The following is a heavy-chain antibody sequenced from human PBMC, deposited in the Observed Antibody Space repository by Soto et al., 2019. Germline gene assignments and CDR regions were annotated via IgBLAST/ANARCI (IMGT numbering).Heavy chain of an antibody. J-gene: IGHJ4*02. CDR2: INHSGST. CDR1: GGSFSGYY. D-gene: IGHD3-16*02. Sequence: SETLSLTCAVYGGSFSGYYWSWIRQPPGKGLEWIGEINHSGSTNYNPSLKSRVTISVDTSKNQFSLKLSSVTAADTAVYYCARVGDYDYVWGSYRYPYYFDYWGQGTLVTVSS. V-gene: IGHV4-34*01. CDR3: ARVGDYDYVWGSYRYPYYFDY.